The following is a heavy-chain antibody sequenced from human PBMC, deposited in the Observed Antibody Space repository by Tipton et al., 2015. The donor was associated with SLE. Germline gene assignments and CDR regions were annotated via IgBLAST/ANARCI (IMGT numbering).Heavy chain of an antibody. CDR3: ARGEITFYYASGGSQD. CDR2: ISGYNGNT. V-gene: IGHV1-18*01. D-gene: IGHD3-16*01. Sequence: QLVQSGAEVKKPGASVKVSCKASGYTFTSFAISWVRQAPGQGLEWMGWISGYNGNTNYAQKFQGRVTMTTDTSTTTAYMELRSLRSDDTAVYYCARGEITFYYASGGSQDWGQGTLVTVSS. J-gene: IGHJ4*02. CDR1: GYTFTSFA.